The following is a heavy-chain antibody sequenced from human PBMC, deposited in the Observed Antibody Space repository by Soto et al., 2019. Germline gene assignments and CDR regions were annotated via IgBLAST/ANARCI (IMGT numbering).Heavy chain of an antibody. V-gene: IGHV3-33*01. J-gene: IGHJ6*02. CDR3: ARVKWERGFDWLPHYGMDV. D-gene: IGHD3-9*01. Sequence: GGSLRLSCAASGFTFSSYGMHWVRQAPGKGLEWVAVIWYDGSNKYYADSVKGRFTISRDNSKNTLYLQMNSLRAEDTAVYYCARVKWERGFDWLPHYGMDVWGQGTTVTVSS. CDR1: GFTFSSYG. CDR2: IWYDGSNK.